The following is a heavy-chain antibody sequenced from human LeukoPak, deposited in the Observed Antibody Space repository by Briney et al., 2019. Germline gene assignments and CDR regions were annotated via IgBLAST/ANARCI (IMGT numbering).Heavy chain of an antibody. D-gene: IGHD1-26*01. CDR1: GFTFSSYW. CDR2: IKQDGSEK. V-gene: IGHV3-7*01. J-gene: IGHJ4*02. Sequence: GGSLRLSCAASGFTFSSYWMSWVRQAPGKGLEGVANIKQDGSEKYYVDSVKGRFTISRDNAKNSLYLQMNSLRAEDTAVYYCARDPGGSAPSGYFDYWGQGTLVTVSS. CDR3: ARDPGGSAPSGYFDY.